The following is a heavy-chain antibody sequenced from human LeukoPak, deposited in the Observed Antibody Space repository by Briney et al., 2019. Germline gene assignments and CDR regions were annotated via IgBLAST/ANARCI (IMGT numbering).Heavy chain of an antibody. CDR3: AREWELLGFDP. CDR1: GYTLTELS. J-gene: IGHJ5*02. CDR2: FDPEDGET. D-gene: IGHD1-26*01. V-gene: IGHV1-24*01. Sequence: ASVKVSCKVSGYTLTELSMHWVRQAPGKGLEWMGGFDPEDGETIYAQKFQGRVTMTRDTSISTAYMELSRLRSDDTAVYYCAREWELLGFDPWGQGTLVTVSS.